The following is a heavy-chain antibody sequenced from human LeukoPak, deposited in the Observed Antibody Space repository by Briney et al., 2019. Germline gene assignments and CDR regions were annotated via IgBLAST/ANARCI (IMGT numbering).Heavy chain of an antibody. Sequence: ASVKVSCKTSGYAFTGYYIHWVRQAPGQGLEWMGWINPNSGGTNYAQNFQGRVTMTRDTSINTAYMELGRLRSDDTAVYYCARSPGLDTAVVNRPWGQGTLITVSS. CDR3: ARSPGLDTAVVNRP. CDR2: INPNSGGT. CDR1: GYAFTGYY. J-gene: IGHJ5*02. V-gene: IGHV1-2*02. D-gene: IGHD5-18*01.